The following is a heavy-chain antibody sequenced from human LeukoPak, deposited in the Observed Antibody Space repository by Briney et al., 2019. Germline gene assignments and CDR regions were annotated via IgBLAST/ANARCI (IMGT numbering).Heavy chain of an antibody. Sequence: GEALNFYCKCSGYIFTCNLIGWVRHTPGKGLEWMGINHPGDSDTRYNPSFHSQVTISADKTITTANLLWSSMTAAATAMYYGARGIDCGSGRYFDYWGQGTLVTVSS. V-gene: IGHV5-51*01. CDR3: ARGIDCGSGRYFDY. J-gene: IGHJ4*02. CDR2: NHPGDSDT. D-gene: IGHD6-19*01. CDR1: GYIFTCNL.